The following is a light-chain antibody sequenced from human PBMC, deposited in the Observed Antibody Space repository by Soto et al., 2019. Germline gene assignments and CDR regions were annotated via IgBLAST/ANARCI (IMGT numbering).Light chain of an antibody. CDR2: DAA. CDR1: QSVSNNY. CDR3: QQRYDRPLP. J-gene: IGKJ5*01. Sequence: VLTASPGTLSLSPGAPSTLSWFASQSVSNNYLAWYQQRPGQAPRLLIYDAAKRVTGIPARFSGSGSGTDFTLTISSLEPEDSAVYYCQQRYDRPLPFGQGTRLEIK. V-gene: IGKV3-11*01.